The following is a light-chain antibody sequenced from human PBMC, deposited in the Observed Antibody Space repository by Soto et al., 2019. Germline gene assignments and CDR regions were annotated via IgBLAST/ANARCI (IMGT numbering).Light chain of an antibody. Sequence: QSALTQPRSVSGSPGQSVTISCTGTSSDVGGYNCVSWFQQHPGKAPKLMIYDVSKRPSGVPDRFSGSKSDNTASLTISGLQADDEADYYCCSYAGSQTHVVFGGGTKLTVL. CDR1: SSDVGGYNC. CDR2: DVS. J-gene: IGLJ2*01. CDR3: CSYAGSQTHVV. V-gene: IGLV2-11*01.